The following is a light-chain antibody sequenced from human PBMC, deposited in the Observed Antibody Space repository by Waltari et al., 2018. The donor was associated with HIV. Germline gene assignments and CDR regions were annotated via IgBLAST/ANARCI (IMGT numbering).Light chain of an antibody. CDR1: QSVLSSSNNKNY. Sequence: DIVMTQSPDSLAVSLGGRATINCKSSQSVLSSSNNKNYLVWYQQKPGQPPNVLIYWASTRKSGVPDRFSGGGSGTDFTLTISSLQAEDVAVYYCQQYYSLPWTFGQGTKVEIK. CDR2: WAS. CDR3: QQYYSLPWT. J-gene: IGKJ1*01. V-gene: IGKV4-1*01.